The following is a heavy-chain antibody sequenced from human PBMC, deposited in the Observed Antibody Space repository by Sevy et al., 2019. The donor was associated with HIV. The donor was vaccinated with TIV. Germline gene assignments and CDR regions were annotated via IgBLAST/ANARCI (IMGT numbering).Heavy chain of an antibody. CDR3: AGPILTYNNGWSYYDY. CDR2: INYSGIT. D-gene: IGHD6-19*01. V-gene: IGHV4-39*01. Sequence: SETLSLTCTVSGASISSSGYYWGWIRQPPGKGLEWIASINYSGITFYNPSLKSRITISADTSKNQFSLDLNSVTAADTAIYYCAGPILTYNNGWSYYDYWGQGNVVTVSS. CDR1: GASISSSGYY. J-gene: IGHJ4*02.